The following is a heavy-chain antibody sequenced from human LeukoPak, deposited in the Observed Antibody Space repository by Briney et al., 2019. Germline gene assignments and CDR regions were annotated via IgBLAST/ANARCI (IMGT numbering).Heavy chain of an antibody. D-gene: IGHD3-10*01. CDR1: GLTFNSYG. V-gene: IGHV3-33*01. CDR2: IWYDGSKK. Sequence: GGSLSLSRAPSGLTFNSYGMHWVRQPPGKGLEWVALIWYDGSKKYYADSVKGRFTISRDNSKNTLYLQMSSLRAEDTAVLYCVRDFGSGYYLDYWGQGTLVTVSS. CDR3: VRDFGSGYYLDY. J-gene: IGHJ4*02.